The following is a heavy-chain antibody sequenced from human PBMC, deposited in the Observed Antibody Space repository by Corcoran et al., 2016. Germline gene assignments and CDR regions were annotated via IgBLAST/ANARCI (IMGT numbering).Heavy chain of an antibody. CDR1: GYSISSGYY. V-gene: IGHV4-38-2*02. CDR2: IYHGGTT. D-gene: IGHD2-21*02. Sequence: QVQLQESGPGLVKPSETLSLTCTVSGYSISSGYYWGWIRQPPGTGLEWIANIYHGGTTYYNPALKTRVTISVATSKNQFSLTLSSVTAADTAVYYGARGGRVVTNPEFDYWGQGTLVTVSS. J-gene: IGHJ4*02. CDR3: ARGGRVVTNPEFDY.